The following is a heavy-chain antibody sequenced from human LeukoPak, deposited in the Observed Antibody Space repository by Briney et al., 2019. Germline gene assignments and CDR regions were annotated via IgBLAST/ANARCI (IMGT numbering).Heavy chain of an antibody. CDR2: FYYSGRS. CDR3: ARGLLRYFDPTPFDY. J-gene: IGHJ4*02. V-gene: IGHV4-59*08. Sequence: SETLSLTCTVSGGSISNYYWSWIRQPPGKALEWIGYFYYSGRSIYNPSLKSRVTISVDTAKNQISLELRSVTAADTAVYYCARGLLRYFDPTPFDYWGQGTLVTVSS. D-gene: IGHD3-9*01. CDR1: GGSISNYY.